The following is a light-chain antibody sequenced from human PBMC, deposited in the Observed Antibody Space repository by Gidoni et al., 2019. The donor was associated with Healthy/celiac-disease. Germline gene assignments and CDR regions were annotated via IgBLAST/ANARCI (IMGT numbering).Light chain of an antibody. CDR1: QDISNY. CDR3: QPYDNLLFT. Sequence: DIQMTQSPSYLSASVGDRVSITCQASQDISNYFNWYQQKPGKAPKLLIYDASNLETGVPSRFSGSGSGTDFTFTISSLQPEDLATYYCQPYDNLLFTFXPXTKVDIK. V-gene: IGKV1-33*01. J-gene: IGKJ3*01. CDR2: DAS.